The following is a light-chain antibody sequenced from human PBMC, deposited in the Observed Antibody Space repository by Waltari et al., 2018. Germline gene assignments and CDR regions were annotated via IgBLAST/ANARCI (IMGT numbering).Light chain of an antibody. CDR1: QGISNY. CDR3: QKYNSAPWT. CDR2: GTS. V-gene: IGKV1-27*01. Sequence: DIQMTQSPSSLSASVGDRVTITCRASQGISNYFAWYQQKPGKVPTLLIYGTSTLQSGVPSRFSGSGSGTDFTLTISSLQPEDVATYYCQKYNSAPWTFGQGTKVEVK. J-gene: IGKJ1*01.